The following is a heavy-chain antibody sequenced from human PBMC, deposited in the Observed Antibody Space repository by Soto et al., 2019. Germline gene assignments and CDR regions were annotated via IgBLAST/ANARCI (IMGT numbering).Heavy chain of an antibody. Sequence: KPSETLSLTCAVSGGSISSGGYSWSWIRQPPGKGLEWIGYIYHSGSTYYNPSLKSRVTISVDRSKNQFSLKLSSVTAADTAVYYCARGGYSYGRNPFPFDYWGQGTLVTVSS. CDR1: GGSISSGGYS. CDR2: IYHSGST. CDR3: ARGGYSYGRNPFPFDY. V-gene: IGHV4-30-2*01. D-gene: IGHD5-18*01. J-gene: IGHJ4*02.